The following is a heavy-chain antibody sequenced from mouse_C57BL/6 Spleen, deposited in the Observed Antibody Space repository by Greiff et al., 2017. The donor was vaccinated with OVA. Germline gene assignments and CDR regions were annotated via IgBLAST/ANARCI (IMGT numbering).Heavy chain of an antibody. V-gene: IGHV1-18*01. CDR2: INPNNGGT. Sequence: EVQLQESGPELVKPGASVKIPCKASGYTFTDYNMDWVKQSHGKSLEWIGDINPNNGGTIYNQKFKGKATLTVDKSSSTAYMELRSLTSEDTAVYYCVSSSSYYAMDYWGQGTSVTVSS. J-gene: IGHJ4*01. D-gene: IGHD1-1*01. CDR1: GYTFTDYN. CDR3: VSSSSYYAMDY.